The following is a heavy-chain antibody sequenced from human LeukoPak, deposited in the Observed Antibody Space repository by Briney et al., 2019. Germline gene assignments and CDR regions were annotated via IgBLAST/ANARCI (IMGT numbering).Heavy chain of an antibody. V-gene: IGHV3-48*01. CDR3: AREHTPYGSGCTAAY. Sequence: RGSLRLSCAASGFTFSSYGLNWVRQAPGEGLEWVSYVSPSSTTIYYADSVKGRFTISRDNAKNSLYLQMNSLRAEDTAVYYCAREHTPYGSGCTAAYWGQGTLVTVSS. D-gene: IGHD6-19*01. CDR2: VSPSSTTI. J-gene: IGHJ4*02. CDR1: GFTFSSYG.